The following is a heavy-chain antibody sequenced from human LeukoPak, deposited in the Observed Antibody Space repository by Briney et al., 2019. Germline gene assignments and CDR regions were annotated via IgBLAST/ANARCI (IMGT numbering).Heavy chain of an antibody. D-gene: IGHD2-21*02. V-gene: IGHV1-69*04. CDR1: GGTFSSYA. J-gene: IGHJ2*01. CDR2: IIPIFGIA. Sequence: SVKLSCKASGGTFSSYAISWVRQAPGQGLEWMGRIIPIFGIANYAQKFQGRVTITADKSTSTAYMELSSLRSEDTAVYYCARDVCGGDCYDWYFDLWGRGTLVTVSS. CDR3: ARDVCGGDCYDWYFDL.